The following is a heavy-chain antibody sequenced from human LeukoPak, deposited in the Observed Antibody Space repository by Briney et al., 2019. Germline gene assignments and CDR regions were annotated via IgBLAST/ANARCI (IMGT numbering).Heavy chain of an antibody. V-gene: IGHV3-23*01. Sequence: GGSLRLSCAASGFTFSSYAMSWVRQAPGKGLEWVSAISGSGGSTYYADSVKGRFTISRGNSKNTLYLQMNSLRAEDTAVYYCAKSGSSGYYSDYWGQGTLVTVSS. D-gene: IGHD3-22*01. CDR3: AKSGSSGYYSDY. J-gene: IGHJ4*02. CDR1: GFTFSSYA. CDR2: ISGSGGST.